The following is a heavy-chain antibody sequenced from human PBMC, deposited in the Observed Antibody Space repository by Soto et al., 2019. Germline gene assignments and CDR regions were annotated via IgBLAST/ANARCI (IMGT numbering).Heavy chain of an antibody. V-gene: IGHV4-31*03. CDR1: GGSMSNGYYY. Sequence: QVQLQESGPGLVKPSQTLSLTRTVSGGSMSNGYYYWSWVRQNPGKGLEWIGHIYHSGRTYYNPSLKSRVGILVDTSKNQFSLNLNSVTAADTAVYYCARWVEVSLDYFDSWGQGTPVTVSS. CDR3: ARWVEVSLDYFDS. CDR2: IYHSGRT. D-gene: IGHD1-20*01. J-gene: IGHJ4*02.